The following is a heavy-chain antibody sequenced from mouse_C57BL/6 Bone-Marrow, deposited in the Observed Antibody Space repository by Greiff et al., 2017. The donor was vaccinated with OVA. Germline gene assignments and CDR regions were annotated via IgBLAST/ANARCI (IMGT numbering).Heavy chain of an antibody. CDR2: ISGGGGNT. Sequence: EVQLQESGGGLVKPGGSLKLSCAASGFTFSSYTMSWVRQTPEKRLEWVATISGGGGNTYYPDSVKGRFTISRDNAKNTLYLQMSSLRSEDTALYYCARPYYGSGAMDYWGQGTSVTVSS. CDR1: GFTFSSYT. V-gene: IGHV5-9*01. D-gene: IGHD1-1*01. J-gene: IGHJ4*01. CDR3: ARPYYGSGAMDY.